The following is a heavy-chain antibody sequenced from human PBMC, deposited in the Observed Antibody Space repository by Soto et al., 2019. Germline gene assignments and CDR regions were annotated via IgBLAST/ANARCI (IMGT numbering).Heavy chain of an antibody. J-gene: IGHJ6*02. CDR1: GPSISSGYYY. CDR3: AREGTRPGLYYYGMDV. D-gene: IGHD1-7*01. CDR2: IYYSGST. V-gene: IGHV4-30-4*01. Sequence: SETLSLTCTLSGPSISSGYYYWSWIRQPPGKGLEWMGYIYYSGSTFYNPSLKSRVTISVDTSKNQFSLKLSSVTAADTAVYYCAREGTRPGLYYYGMDVWGQGTTVTVSS.